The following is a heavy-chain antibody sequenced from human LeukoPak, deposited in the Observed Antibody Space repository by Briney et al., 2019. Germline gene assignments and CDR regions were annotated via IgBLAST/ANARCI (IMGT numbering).Heavy chain of an antibody. CDR2: INPNRDGT. J-gene: IGHJ3*02. CDR3: ARDSVALDI. V-gene: IGHV1-2*06. Sequence: ASVKVSCKASGYTFTGYYMQWVQQAPGQGLEWMGRINPNRDGTNHAQKSQARVTMAKDTSITTAYMELSRLRSDDTAVYYGARDSVALDIWGQGTMVTVSS. CDR1: GYTFTGYY.